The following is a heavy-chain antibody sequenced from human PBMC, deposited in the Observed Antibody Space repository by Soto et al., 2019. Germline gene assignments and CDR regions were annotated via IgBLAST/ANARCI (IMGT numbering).Heavy chain of an antibody. Sequence: PGGSLRLSCAASGFTFSGYEMNWVRQAPGKGLEWVSYISSSGSTIYYADSVKGRFTISRDNAKNSLYLQMNSLRAEDTAVYYCAREDTAMATDSSYGMDVWGQGTTVTVSS. D-gene: IGHD5-18*01. CDR3: AREDTAMATDSSYGMDV. J-gene: IGHJ6*02. CDR2: ISSSGSTI. CDR1: GFTFSGYE. V-gene: IGHV3-48*03.